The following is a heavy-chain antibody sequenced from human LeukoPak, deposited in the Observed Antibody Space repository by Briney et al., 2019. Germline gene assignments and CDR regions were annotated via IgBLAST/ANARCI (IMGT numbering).Heavy chain of an antibody. J-gene: IGHJ3*02. CDR2: ISGNGGST. D-gene: IGHD6-13*01. CDR3: ARTYSSSWYDAFDI. CDR1: GFTFSNYA. V-gene: IGHV3-23*01. Sequence: GGSLRLSCAVSGFTFSNYAMSWVRQAPGKGLEWVSGISGNGGSTYYADSVKGRFTISRDNSKNTLYLQMNSLRVGDTAVYYCARTYSSSWYDAFDIWGQGTTVTVSS.